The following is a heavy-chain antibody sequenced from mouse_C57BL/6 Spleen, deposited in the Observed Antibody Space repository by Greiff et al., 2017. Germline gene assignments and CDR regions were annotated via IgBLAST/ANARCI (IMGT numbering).Heavy chain of an antibody. CDR1: GFSLSTFGMG. J-gene: IGHJ4*01. CDR3: ARIVYYGYDEGYCYAMDY. D-gene: IGHD2-2*01. Sequence: QVTLKESGPGILQPSQTLSLTCSFSGFSLSTFGMGVGWIRQPSGKGLEWLAHIWWDDDKYYNPALKRRLTLSKDTSKNQVFLKIANVDTVDTATYYCARIVYYGYDEGYCYAMDYWGQGTSVTVSS. CDR2: IWWDDDK. V-gene: IGHV8-8*01.